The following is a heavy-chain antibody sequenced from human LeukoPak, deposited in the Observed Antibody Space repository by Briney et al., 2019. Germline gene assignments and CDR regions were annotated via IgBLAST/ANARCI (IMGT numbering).Heavy chain of an antibody. Sequence: PSETLSLTCTVSGGSISSYYWTWIRQPPGKGLEWNGYIYYSGSTNYNPSLKSRVTISVDTSKNQFSLKLTSVTAADTAVYYCARGVNSGYFDYCGQGTLVTVSS. V-gene: IGHV4-59*01. CDR1: GGSISSYY. CDR3: ARGVNSGYFDY. D-gene: IGHD1-26*01. CDR2: IYYSGST. J-gene: IGHJ4*02.